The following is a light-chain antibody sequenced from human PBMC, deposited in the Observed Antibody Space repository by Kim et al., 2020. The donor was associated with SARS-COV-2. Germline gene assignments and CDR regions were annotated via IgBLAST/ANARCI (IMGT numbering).Light chain of an antibody. CDR3: LQHNTYPIT. Sequence: ASVGDRVTNTCRASQDIRNGLGWYRQNPGRAPKRLIYGASSLQRGVPSRFSGSGSGTEFTLTISSLQPEDFATYFCLQHNTYPITFGQGTRLEIK. CDR1: QDIRNG. J-gene: IGKJ5*01. V-gene: IGKV1-17*01. CDR2: GAS.